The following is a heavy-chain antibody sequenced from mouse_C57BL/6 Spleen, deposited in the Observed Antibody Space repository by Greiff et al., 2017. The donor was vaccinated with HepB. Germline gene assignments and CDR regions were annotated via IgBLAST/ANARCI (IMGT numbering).Heavy chain of an antibody. CDR2: INPYNGGT. Sequence: VQLKQSGPVLVKPGASVKMSCKASGYTFTDYYMNWVKQSHGKSLEWIGVINPYNGGTSYNQKFKGKATLTVDKSSSTAYMELNSLTSEDSAVYYCARNLITTVVAYYFDYWGQGTTLTVSS. V-gene: IGHV1-19*01. CDR1: GYTFTDYY. D-gene: IGHD1-1*01. J-gene: IGHJ2*01. CDR3: ARNLITTVVAYYFDY.